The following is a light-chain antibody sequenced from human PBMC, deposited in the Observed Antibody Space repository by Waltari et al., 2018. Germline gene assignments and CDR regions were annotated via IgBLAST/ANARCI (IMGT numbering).Light chain of an antibody. Sequence: QSALTQPPSAPGSPGQSVTISCTGTSSDVGGYTYVSWYQQQPGKAPKVMIYEGSKRPAGVPVRFAGSKSGNTASLTVSGLQAEDEADYYCSSYAGSNNLVVFGGGTKLTVL. CDR3: SSYAGSNNLVV. V-gene: IGLV2-8*01. J-gene: IGLJ2*01. CDR1: SSDVGGYTY. CDR2: EGS.